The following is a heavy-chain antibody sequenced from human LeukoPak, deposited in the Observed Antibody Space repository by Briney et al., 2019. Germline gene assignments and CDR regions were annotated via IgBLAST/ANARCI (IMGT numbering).Heavy chain of an antibody. Sequence: GGSLGLSCAASGFTFSSYGMRWVRQAPGKGLEWVAVISYDGSNKYYADSVKGRFTISRDNSKNTLYLQMNSLRAEDTAVYYCAKDSMVRGENYFDYWGQGTLVTVSS. D-gene: IGHD3-10*01. CDR3: AKDSMVRGENYFDY. V-gene: IGHV3-30*18. CDR2: ISYDGSNK. J-gene: IGHJ4*02. CDR1: GFTFSSYG.